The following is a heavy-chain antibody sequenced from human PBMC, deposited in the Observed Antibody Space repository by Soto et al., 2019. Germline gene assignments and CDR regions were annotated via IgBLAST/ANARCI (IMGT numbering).Heavy chain of an antibody. V-gene: IGHV1-69*13. CDR3: AKPHPRTVTPGAFDI. CDR1: GGTFSSYA. J-gene: IGHJ3*02. CDR2: IIPIFGTA. D-gene: IGHD4-17*01. Sequence: SVKVSCKASGGTFSSYAISWVRQAPGQGLEWMGGIIPIFGTANYAQKFQGRVTITADESTSTAYMELSSLRSEDTAVYYCAKPHPRTVTPGAFDIWGQGTMVTVS.